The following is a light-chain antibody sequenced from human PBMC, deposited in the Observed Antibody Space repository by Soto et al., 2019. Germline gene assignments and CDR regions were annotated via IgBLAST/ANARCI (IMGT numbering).Light chain of an antibody. Sequence: SYELTQPTSVSVSPGQTASITCSGDKLGDKYACWYQQKPGQSPVLVIYQDSKRPSGIPERFSGSNSGNTATLTISGTQAMDEADYYCQAWDSSTAFFGTGTKSPS. J-gene: IGLJ1*01. V-gene: IGLV3-1*01. CDR2: QDS. CDR3: QAWDSSTAF. CDR1: KLGDKY.